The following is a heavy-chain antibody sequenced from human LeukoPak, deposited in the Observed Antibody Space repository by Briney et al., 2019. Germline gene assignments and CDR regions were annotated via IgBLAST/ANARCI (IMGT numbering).Heavy chain of an antibody. V-gene: IGHV3-23*01. CDR1: GFTFSSYA. J-gene: IGHJ4*02. CDR3: AKFTVTYSGSSINYFDY. Sequence: GGSLRLSCAASGFTFSSYAMNWVRQAPGKGLEWVSGISGNGGSTYYADSVKGRFTISRDNSKNTLYLQMNSLRAEDTAVYYCAKFTVTYSGSSINYFDYWGQGTLVTVSS. CDR2: ISGNGGST. D-gene: IGHD6-6*01.